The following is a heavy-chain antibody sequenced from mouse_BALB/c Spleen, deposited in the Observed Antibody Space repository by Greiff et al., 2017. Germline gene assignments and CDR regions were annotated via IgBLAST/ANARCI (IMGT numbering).Heavy chain of an antibody. Sequence: EVMLVESGGGLVKPGGSLKLSCAASGFTFSSYAMSWVRQTPEKRLEWVASISSGGSTYYPDSVKGRFTISRDNARNILYLQMSSLRSEDTAMYYCARGGDYGSSYFAYWGQGTLVTVSA. V-gene: IGHV5-6-5*01. D-gene: IGHD1-1*01. CDR3: ARGGDYGSSYFAY. CDR1: GFTFSSYA. J-gene: IGHJ3*01. CDR2: ISSGGST.